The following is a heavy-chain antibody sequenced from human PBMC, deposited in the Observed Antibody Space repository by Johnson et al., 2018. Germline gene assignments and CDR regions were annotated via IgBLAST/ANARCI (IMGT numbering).Heavy chain of an antibody. D-gene: IGHD3-3*01. J-gene: IGHJ6*02. V-gene: IGHV3-43D*03. CDR3: ARGSRYDFWSGYSRDPLYYYYYGMDV. CDR1: GFTFDDYA. Sequence: VQLVQSGGVVVQPGGSLRLSCAASGFTFDDYAMHWVRQAPGKGLEWVSLISWDGGSTYYADSVKGRFTISRDNAKNSLYLQMNSLRDEDTAVYYCARGSRYDFWSGYSRDPLYYYYYGMDVWGQGTTVTVSS. CDR2: ISWDGGST.